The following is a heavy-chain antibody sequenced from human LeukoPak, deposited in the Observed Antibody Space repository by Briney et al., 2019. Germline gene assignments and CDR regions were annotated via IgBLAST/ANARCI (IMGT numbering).Heavy chain of an antibody. V-gene: IGHV3-53*01. Sequence: GGSLRLSCSVTGISVNSNSLTWVRQAPGKGLEWVAALLTGASTYYAASVKGRFTISRDNSRNIVYLQMNSLIIEDTAVYYCARSHYFDSSGSDFDSWGQGTLVTVSS. CDR3: ARSHYFDSSGSDFDS. J-gene: IGHJ4*02. CDR1: GISVNSNS. CDR2: LLTGAST. D-gene: IGHD3-22*01.